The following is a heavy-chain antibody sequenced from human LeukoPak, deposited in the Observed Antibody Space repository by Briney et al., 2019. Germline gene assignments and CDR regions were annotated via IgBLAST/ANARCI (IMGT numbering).Heavy chain of an antibody. D-gene: IGHD5-18*01. CDR3: ARETALDTAMVSTPTTPYYYYGMDV. Sequence: SQTLSLTCTVSGGSISSGGYYWIWIRQHPGKGLEWIGYIYYSGSTYYNPSLKSRVTISVDTSKNQFSLKLSSVTAADTAVYYCARETALDTAMVSTPTTPYYYYGMDVWGQGTTVTVSS. CDR2: IYYSGST. CDR1: GGSISSGGYY. V-gene: IGHV4-31*03. J-gene: IGHJ6*02.